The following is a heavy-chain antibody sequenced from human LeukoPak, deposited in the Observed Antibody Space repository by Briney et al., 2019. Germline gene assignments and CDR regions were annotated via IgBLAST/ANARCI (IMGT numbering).Heavy chain of an antibody. J-gene: IGHJ6*03. CDR3: ARAYLGTTVTDYYYYMDV. D-gene: IGHD4-11*01. V-gene: IGHV3-20*01. CDR2: INWNGGST. CDR1: GFTFDDYG. Sequence: GGSLRLSCAASGFTFDDYGMSWVRQAPGKGLEWVSGINWNGGSTGYADSVKGRFTTSRDNAKNSLYLQMNSLRAEDTALYHCARAYLGTTVTDYYYYMDVWGKGTTVTVSS.